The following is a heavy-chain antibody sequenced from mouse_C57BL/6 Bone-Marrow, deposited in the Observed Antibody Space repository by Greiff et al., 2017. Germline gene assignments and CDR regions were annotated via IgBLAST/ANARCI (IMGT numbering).Heavy chain of an antibody. D-gene: IGHD1-1*01. CDR1: GYTFTSYW. J-gene: IGHJ4*01. Sequence: QVQLQQPGAELVKPGASVKLSCKASGYTFTSYWMHWVKQRPGQGLEWIGMIHPNSGSTNYNEKFKSKATLTVDKSSSTAYMQLSSLTSEDSAVYYCARGTIYYYGSRPYYYAMDYWGQGTSVTVSS. CDR3: ARGTIYYYGSRPYYYAMDY. CDR2: IHPNSGST. V-gene: IGHV1-64*01.